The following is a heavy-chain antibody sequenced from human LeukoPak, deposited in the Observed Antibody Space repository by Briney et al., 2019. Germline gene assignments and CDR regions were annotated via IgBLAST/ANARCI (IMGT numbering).Heavy chain of an antibody. CDR2: ISAYNGNT. D-gene: IGHD3-16*01. J-gene: IGHJ6*03. V-gene: IGHV1-18*01. Sequence: ASVKVSCKASGYTFTSYGISWVRQAPGQGLEWMGWISAYNGNTNYAQKLQGRVTMTTDTPTSTAYMELRSLRSDDTAVYYCARGVGGGWPYYYYYMDVWGKGTTVTISS. CDR1: GYTFTSYG. CDR3: ARGVGGGWPYYYYYMDV.